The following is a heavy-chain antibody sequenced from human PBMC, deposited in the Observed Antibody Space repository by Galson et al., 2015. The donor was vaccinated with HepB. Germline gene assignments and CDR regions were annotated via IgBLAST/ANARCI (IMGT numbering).Heavy chain of an antibody. V-gene: IGHV5-10-1*01. CDR3: ARGHYYDSSGYYPTGGDAFDI. CDR2: IDPSDSYT. J-gene: IGHJ3*02. Sequence: QSGAEVKKPGESLRISCKGSGYSFTSYWISWVRQMPGKGLEWMGRIDPSDSYTNYSPSFQGHVTISADKSISTAYLQWSSLKASDTAMYYCARGHYYDSSGYYPTGGDAFDIWGQGTMVTVSS. CDR1: GYSFTSYW. D-gene: IGHD3-22*01.